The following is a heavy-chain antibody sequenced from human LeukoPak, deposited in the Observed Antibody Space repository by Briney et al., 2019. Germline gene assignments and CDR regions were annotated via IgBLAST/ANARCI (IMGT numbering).Heavy chain of an antibody. CDR3: AVGVQTYFDY. CDR1: SDSISGGGYY. V-gene: IGHV4-31*03. CDR2: IFYNGSS. D-gene: IGHD1-1*01. J-gene: IGHJ4*02. Sequence: SETLSLTCTVSSDSISGGGYYWSWIRQHPGKGLEWIGSIFYNGSSYFSPSLKSRNSIPVDTSKKQFSLKLRSVTAADTAVYYCAVGVQTYFDYWGQGTLVTVSS.